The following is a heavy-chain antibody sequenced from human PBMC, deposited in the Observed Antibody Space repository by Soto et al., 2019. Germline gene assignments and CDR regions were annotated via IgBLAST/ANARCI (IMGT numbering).Heavy chain of an antibody. Sequence: PSETLSLSCTVSGGSISSYYWSWIRQPPGKGLEWIGEINHSGSTNYNPSVKSRVTISVDTSKNQFSLKLSSVTAADTAVYYCARGLGYCSSTSCSRTYYYYYYGMDVWGQGTTVTVSS. CDR1: GGSISSYY. CDR3: ARGLGYCSSTSCSRTYYYYYYGMDV. CDR2: INHSGST. D-gene: IGHD2-2*01. J-gene: IGHJ6*02. V-gene: IGHV4-34*01.